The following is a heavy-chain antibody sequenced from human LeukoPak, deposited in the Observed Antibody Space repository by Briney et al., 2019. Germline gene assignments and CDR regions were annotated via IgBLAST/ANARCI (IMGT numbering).Heavy chain of an antibody. J-gene: IGHJ4*02. Sequence: ASVKVSCKPSGYMFTRSYMHWVGQAPGHPLEWMGWVNANSVGTNYALRFQGRVTLTRNTSNSTASKELSRLTSDATAVYYWARQSYAGGFHRGYFDFWGQGTLVTVSS. CDR1: GYMFTRSY. CDR3: ARQSYAGGFHRGYFDF. V-gene: IGHV1-2*02. CDR2: VNANSVGT. D-gene: IGHD2-2*01.